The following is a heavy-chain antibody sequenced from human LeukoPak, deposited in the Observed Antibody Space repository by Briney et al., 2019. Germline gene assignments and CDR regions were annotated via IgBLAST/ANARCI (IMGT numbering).Heavy chain of an antibody. V-gene: IGHV3-23*01. J-gene: IGHJ4*02. Sequence: GGSLRLSCAASGFTFSSYAMSWVRQAAGKGLEWVSAISGSGGSTYYADSVKGRFTISRDNSKNTLYLQMNSLRAEDTAVYYCAKRFDYDSSGYYFPYFDYWGQGTLVTVSS. CDR3: AKRFDYDSSGYYFPYFDY. CDR2: ISGSGGST. CDR1: GFTFSSYA. D-gene: IGHD3-22*01.